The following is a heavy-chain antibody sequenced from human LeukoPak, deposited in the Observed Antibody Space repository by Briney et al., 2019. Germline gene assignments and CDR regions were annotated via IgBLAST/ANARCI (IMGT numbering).Heavy chain of an antibody. CDR2: INPSGGST. Sequence: ASVKVSCKASGDTFTSHYMHWVRRAPGQGLEWMGIINPSGGSTSSAQKFQGRVTMTEDTSTDTAYMELSSLRSEDTAVYYCATVLLRVRGSFYFDYWGQGTLVTVSS. V-gene: IGHV1-46*01. CDR1: GDTFTSHY. J-gene: IGHJ4*02. D-gene: IGHD3-10*01. CDR3: ATVLLRVRGSFYFDY.